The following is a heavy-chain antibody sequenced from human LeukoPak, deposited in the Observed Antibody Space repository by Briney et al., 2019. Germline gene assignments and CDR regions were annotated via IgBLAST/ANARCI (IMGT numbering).Heavy chain of an antibody. CDR1: GYTFTSYG. CDR3: AKQLYAADAFDI. Sequence: GASVKVSCKASGYTFTSYGISWVRQAPGQGLEWMGWISAYNGNTNYAQKLQGRVTMTTDTSTSTAYMELRSLRSDDTAVYYCAKQLYAADAFDIWGQGPMVTVSS. V-gene: IGHV1-18*01. CDR2: ISAYNGNT. J-gene: IGHJ3*02. D-gene: IGHD2-2*02.